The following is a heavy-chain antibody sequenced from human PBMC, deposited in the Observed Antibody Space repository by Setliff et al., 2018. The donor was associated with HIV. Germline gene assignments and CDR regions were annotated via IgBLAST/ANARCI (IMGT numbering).Heavy chain of an antibody. V-gene: IGHV4-34*01. CDR2: INHGGDT. D-gene: IGHD6-13*01. CDR1: GQSISGYY. Sequence: PSETLSLTCAVYGQSISGYYWSWIRQTPGKGLEWIGEINHGGDTNYNPSLKSRVTISVGSPYNHFSLKLSSVTAADTAVYYCARGSLYSSSSCFDYWGQGTLVTVSS. J-gene: IGHJ4*02. CDR3: ARGSLYSSSSCFDY.